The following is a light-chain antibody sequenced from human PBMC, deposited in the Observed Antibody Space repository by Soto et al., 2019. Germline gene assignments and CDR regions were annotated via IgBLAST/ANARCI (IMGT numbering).Light chain of an antibody. CDR1: SSDIGSYDH. Sequence: QSVLTQRAAVSGSPGQSITISCSGTSSDIGSYDHVAWYQQFPGKSPKPIIYAVSDRPSGVSDRFSGSKSGISASLTISGLQTEDEADYYCISYTDRQSYLFGTGTKVTVL. CDR3: ISYTDRQSYL. J-gene: IGLJ1*01. V-gene: IGLV2-14*03. CDR2: AVS.